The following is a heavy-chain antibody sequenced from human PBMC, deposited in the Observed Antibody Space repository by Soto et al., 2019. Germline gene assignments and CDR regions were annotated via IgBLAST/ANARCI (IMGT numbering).Heavy chain of an antibody. CDR3: ARVQFIAAAGKGGGGYYYYGMDV. J-gene: IGHJ6*04. D-gene: IGHD6-13*01. V-gene: IGHV4-31*03. CDR1: GGSISSGGYY. CDR2: IYYSGNT. Sequence: SETLSLTCTVSGGSISSGGYYWSWIRQHPGKGLEWIGYIYYSGNTYYNPSLKSRVTISVDTSKNQFSLKLTSVTAADTAVYYCARVQFIAAAGKGGGGYYYYGMDVWGKGTTVTVPS.